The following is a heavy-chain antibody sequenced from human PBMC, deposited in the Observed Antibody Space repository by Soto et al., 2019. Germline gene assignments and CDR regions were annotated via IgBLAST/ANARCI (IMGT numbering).Heavy chain of an antibody. D-gene: IGHD3-22*01. CDR2: VYYSGTT. V-gene: IGHV4-30-4*01. J-gene: IGHJ2*01. CDR3: ARMSYFYDKWYFDL. Sequence: PSETLSLTCTVSGASINNNDSYWGWIRQTPGKGLEWIGYVYYSGTTDYIPSLKSRLSMSIDKSQNQFTLKLNSVTAADTATYYCARMSYFYDKWYFDLWGRGTLVTV. CDR1: GASINNNDSY.